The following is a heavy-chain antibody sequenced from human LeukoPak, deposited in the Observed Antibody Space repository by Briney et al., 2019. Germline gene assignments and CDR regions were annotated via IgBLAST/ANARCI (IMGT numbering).Heavy chain of an antibody. Sequence: PSETLSLTCTVSGYSISSDYYWGWIRQPPGKGLEWSWSIHHSGRTYYNPSLKSRVTISVDTSKNQFSLKLSSVTAAHTAVYYCARDRPANLASRLFDPWGQGTLVTVSS. D-gene: IGHD6-6*01. V-gene: IGHV4-38-2*02. CDR3: ARDRPANLASRLFDP. CDR2: IHHSGRT. CDR1: GYSISSDYY. J-gene: IGHJ5*02.